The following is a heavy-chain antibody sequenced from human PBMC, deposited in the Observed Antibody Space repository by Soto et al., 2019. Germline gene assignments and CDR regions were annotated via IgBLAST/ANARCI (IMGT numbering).Heavy chain of an antibody. V-gene: IGHV4-39*01. J-gene: IGHJ5*02. CDR2: IYYSGIT. CDR1: GGSISSSKYY. Sequence: QLQLQESGPGLVKPSETLSLTCTVSGGSISSSKYYWGWIRQPPGKGLEWIGSIYYSGITDYNPSLKSRVTMSVDTSKNQFSLKLSSVTAADTAVYYCARNGGYCTDGVCPDGFDPWGQGTLVTVSS. CDR3: ARNGGYCTDGVCPDGFDP. D-gene: IGHD2-8*01.